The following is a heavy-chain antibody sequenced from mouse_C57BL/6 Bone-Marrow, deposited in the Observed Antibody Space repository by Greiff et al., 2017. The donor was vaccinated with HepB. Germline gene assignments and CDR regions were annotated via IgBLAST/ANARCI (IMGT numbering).Heavy chain of an antibody. Sequence: EVQLVESGPGLVKPSQSLSLTCSVTGYSITSGYYWNWIRQFPGNKLEWMGYISYDGSNNYTPSLKNRISITRDTSKNRFVLKLNSVTTEDTATYYCARGNDNDWFAYWGQGTLVSVAA. CDR1: GYSITSGYY. CDR3: ARGNDNDWFAY. J-gene: IGHJ3*01. D-gene: IGHD2-4*01. CDR2: ISYDGSN. V-gene: IGHV3-6*01.